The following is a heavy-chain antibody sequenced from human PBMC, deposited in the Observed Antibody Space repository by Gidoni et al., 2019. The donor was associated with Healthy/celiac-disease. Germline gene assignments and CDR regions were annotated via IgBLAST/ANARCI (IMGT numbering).Heavy chain of an antibody. V-gene: IGHV3-33*01. CDR1: GFTFSSYG. CDR3: ARESAPYYYDSSGYYYESRYLDY. Sequence: ASGFTFSSYGMHWVRQAPGKGLEWVAVIWYDGSNKYYADSVKGRFTISRDNSKNTLYLQMNSLRAEDTAVYYCARESAPYYYDSSGYYYESRYLDYWGQGTLVTVSS. D-gene: IGHD3-22*01. J-gene: IGHJ4*02. CDR2: IWYDGSNK.